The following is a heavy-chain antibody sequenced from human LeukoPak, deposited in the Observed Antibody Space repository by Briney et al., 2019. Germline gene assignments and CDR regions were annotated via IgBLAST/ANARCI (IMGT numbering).Heavy chain of an antibody. CDR2: VNLQGST. CDR1: GGSITNTNY. V-gene: IGHV4-4*02. Sequence: KPSETLSLTCGVSGGSITNTNYWTWVRQPPGKGLEWIGEVNLQGSTNYNPSLMGRVAIAVDTSENHISLQLTSVTAADTAVYYCAREGGPYRPLDYSGQGTLVTVSP. J-gene: IGHJ4*02. CDR3: AREGGPYRPLDY.